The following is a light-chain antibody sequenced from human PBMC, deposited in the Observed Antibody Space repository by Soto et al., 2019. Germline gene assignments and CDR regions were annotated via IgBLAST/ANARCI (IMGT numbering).Light chain of an antibody. V-gene: IGLV3-21*02. Sequence: SYELTQPPSVSVAPGQTASTTCGGDNIGGRSVHWYQQKPGQAPVVVVDHDSDRPSGIPERFSGSNSGNMATLTISRVEAGDEAVYHCQVWDYSTDDVVFGGGTQLTVL. CDR3: QVWDYSTDDVV. CDR1: NIGGRS. CDR2: HDS. J-gene: IGLJ2*01.